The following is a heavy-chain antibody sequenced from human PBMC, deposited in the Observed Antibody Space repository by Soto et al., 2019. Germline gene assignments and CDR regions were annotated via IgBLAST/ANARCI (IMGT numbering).Heavy chain of an antibody. J-gene: IGHJ4*02. CDR2: ISSSSTYI. CDR1: GFTFSSYS. D-gene: IGHD3-9*01. CDR3: ARGEGYFDWSAPRY. V-gene: IGHV3-21*01. Sequence: EVQLVESGGGLVKPGGSLRLSCAASGFTFSSYSMHWVRQAPGKGLEWASSISSSSTYIKYADSVKGRFTISRDNAKTALYLQMNSLRAEDTAVYYCARGEGYFDWSAPRYWGQGTLVTVSS.